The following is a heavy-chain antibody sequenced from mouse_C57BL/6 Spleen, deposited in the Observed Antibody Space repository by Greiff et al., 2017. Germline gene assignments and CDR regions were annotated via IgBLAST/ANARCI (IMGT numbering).Heavy chain of an antibody. V-gene: IGHV1-85*01. CDR3: ASAFNWDFAY. CDR2: IYPSDGST. J-gene: IGHJ3*01. CDR1: GYTFTSYD. Sequence: QVQLQQSGPELVKPGASVKLSCKASGYTFTSYDINWVKQRPGQGLEWIGWIYPSDGSTKYNEKFKGKATMTVDTSSSTAYMELHSLTSEDSAVYFCASAFNWDFAYWGQGTLVTVSA. D-gene: IGHD4-1*01.